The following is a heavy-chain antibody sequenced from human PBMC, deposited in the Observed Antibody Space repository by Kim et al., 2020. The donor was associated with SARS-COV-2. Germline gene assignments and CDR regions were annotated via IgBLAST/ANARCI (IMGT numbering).Heavy chain of an antibody. D-gene: IGHD2-2*01. Sequence: GGSLRLSCAASGFTFSSYAMSWVRQAPGKGLEWVSAISGSGGSTSYADSVKGRFTISRDNSKNTLYLQMNSLRAEDTAVYYWAKDLFWDIVVVPAAMPGCAFDIWGQGTMVTVSS. CDR2: ISGSGGST. CDR3: AKDLFWDIVVVPAAMPGCAFDI. CDR1: GFTFSSYA. J-gene: IGHJ3*02. V-gene: IGHV3-23*01.